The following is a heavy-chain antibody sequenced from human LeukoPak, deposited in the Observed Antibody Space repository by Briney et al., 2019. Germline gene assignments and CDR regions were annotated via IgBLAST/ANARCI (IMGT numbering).Heavy chain of an antibody. D-gene: IGHD3-10*01. CDR2: IKQDGSEK. Sequence: GGSLRLSCAASGFTFSSYWMSWVRQAPGKGLEWVANIKQDGSEKYYVDSVKGRFTISRDNAKNSLYLQMNSLRAEDTAVYYCARSSVWFGELLSGVNGEGDYWGQGTLVTVSS. V-gene: IGHV3-7*01. CDR3: ARSSVWFGELLSGVNGEGDY. J-gene: IGHJ4*02. CDR1: GFTFSSYW.